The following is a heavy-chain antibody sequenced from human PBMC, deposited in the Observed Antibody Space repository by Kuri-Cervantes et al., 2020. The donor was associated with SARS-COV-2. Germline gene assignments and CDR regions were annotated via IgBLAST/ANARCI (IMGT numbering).Heavy chain of an antibody. V-gene: IGHV3-7*01. CDR2: IKQDGREK. CDR1: GFTFSSYW. CDR3: ARVQLGFWSRFDP. Sequence: LSLTCAASGFTFSSYWMSWVRQAPGKGLEWVANIKQDGREKYYMDSLRGRFTISRDNAKNSLHLQMSNLRAEDTAIYYCARVQLGFWSRFDPWGQGTLVTVSS. J-gene: IGHJ5*02. D-gene: IGHD3-3*01.